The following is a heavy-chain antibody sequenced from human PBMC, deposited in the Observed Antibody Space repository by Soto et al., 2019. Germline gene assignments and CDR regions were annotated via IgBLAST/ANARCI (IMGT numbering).Heavy chain of an antibody. J-gene: IGHJ4*01. CDR3: VRDRDLYRDMFHADL. V-gene: IGHV3-23*01. CDR1: GFTFSNYA. D-gene: IGHD3-10*02. Sequence: GGSLRLSCAASGFTFSNYAMSWVRQAPGKGLEWVSAISGSGGSTYYADSVRGRFTISADIAENSVILQMNTLRDEDSAVYFCVRDRDLYRDMFHADLWGQGTLVTVSS. CDR2: ISGSGGST.